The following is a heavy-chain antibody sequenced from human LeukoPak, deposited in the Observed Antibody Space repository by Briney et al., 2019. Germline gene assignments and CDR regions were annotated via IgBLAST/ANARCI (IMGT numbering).Heavy chain of an antibody. D-gene: IGHD7-27*01. CDR3: AKTGAGYYYMDV. CDR1: GFTVSSNY. V-gene: IGHV3-23*01. J-gene: IGHJ6*03. Sequence: GGSLRLSCAASGFTVSSNYMSWVRQAPGKGLEWVSAISGSGGSTYYADSVKGRFTISRDNSKNTLYLQMNSLRAEDTAAYYCAKTGAGYYYMDVWGKGTTVTVSS. CDR2: ISGSGGST.